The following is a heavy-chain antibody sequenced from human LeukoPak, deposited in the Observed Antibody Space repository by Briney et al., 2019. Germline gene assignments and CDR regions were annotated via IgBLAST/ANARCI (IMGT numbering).Heavy chain of an antibody. V-gene: IGHV4-34*01. J-gene: IGHJ4*02. CDR1: GGSFSGYY. Sequence: SETLSLTCAVYGGSFSGYYWSWIRQPPGKGLEWMGEINHSGSTNYNPSLKSRVTISVDTSKNHFSLKLSSVTAADTAVYYCARGPRGFDYWGQGTLVTVSS. CDR3: ARGPRGFDY. CDR2: INHSGST.